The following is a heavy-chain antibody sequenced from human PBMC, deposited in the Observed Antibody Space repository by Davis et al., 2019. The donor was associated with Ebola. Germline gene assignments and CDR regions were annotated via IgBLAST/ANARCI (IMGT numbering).Heavy chain of an antibody. D-gene: IGHD1-26*01. J-gene: IGHJ4*02. V-gene: IGHV3-7*03. Sequence: GGSLRLSCAASGFTFTGFWMSWVRQAPGKGLEWVANIKQDGSEKYYVDSVKGRFTISRDNAKNSLYLQMNSLRAEDTAVYYCASQIVGATVYWGQGTLVTVSS. CDR1: GFTFTGFW. CDR2: IKQDGSEK. CDR3: ASQIVGATVY.